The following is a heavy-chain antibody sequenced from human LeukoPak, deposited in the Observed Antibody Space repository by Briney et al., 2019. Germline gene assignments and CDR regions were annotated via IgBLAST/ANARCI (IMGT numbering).Heavy chain of an antibody. CDR2: ISYDGSNK. V-gene: IGHV3-30*18. Sequence: PGGSLRLSCAASGFTFSSYGMHWVRQAPGKGLEWVAVISYDGSNKYYADSVKGRFTISRGNSKNTLYLQMNSLRAEDTAVYYCAKDSGGYTYVFDYWGQGTLVTVSS. D-gene: IGHD5-18*01. CDR3: AKDSGGYTYVFDY. J-gene: IGHJ4*02. CDR1: GFTFSSYG.